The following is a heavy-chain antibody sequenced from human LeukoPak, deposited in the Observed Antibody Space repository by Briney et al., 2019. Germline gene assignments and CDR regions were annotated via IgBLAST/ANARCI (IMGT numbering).Heavy chain of an antibody. CDR3: ARDFAYCSGGSCYYYFDY. V-gene: IGHV1-69*01. Sequence: SVKVSCKASGGTFSSYAISWVRQAPGQGLEWMGGIIPIFGTANYAQKFQGRVTITADESTSTAYMELSSLRSEDTAVYYCARDFAYCSGGSCYYYFDYWAREPWSPSPQ. J-gene: IGHJ4*02. CDR2: IIPIFGTA. CDR1: GGTFSSYA. D-gene: IGHD2-15*01.